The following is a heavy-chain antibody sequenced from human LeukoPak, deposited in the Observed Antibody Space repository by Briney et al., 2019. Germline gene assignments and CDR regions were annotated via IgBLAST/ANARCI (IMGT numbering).Heavy chain of an antibody. CDR1: GGSISSYY. Sequence: SETLSLTCTVSGGSISSYYWSWIRQPPGKGLGWIGYIYYSGSTNYNPSLKSRVTISVDTSKNQFSLKLSSVTAADTAVYYCAREPRLWFGAFDIWGQGTMVTVSS. D-gene: IGHD3-10*01. V-gene: IGHV4-59*01. J-gene: IGHJ3*02. CDR3: AREPRLWFGAFDI. CDR2: IYYSGST.